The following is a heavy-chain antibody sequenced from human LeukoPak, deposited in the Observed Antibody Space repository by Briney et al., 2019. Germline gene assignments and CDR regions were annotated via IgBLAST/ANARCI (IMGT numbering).Heavy chain of an antibody. CDR3: ARDGLEVAGMDV. Sequence: GGSLRLSCEASGFNFLSFGMHWARQAPGKGLEWVAVIWFDGSGESYADSVKGRFTISRDNSKNTLYLEMNSLRDEDTAIYYCARDGLEVAGMDVWGQGTTVTVSS. V-gene: IGHV3-33*01. CDR1: GFNFLSFG. D-gene: IGHD3-3*01. CDR2: IWFDGSGE. J-gene: IGHJ6*02.